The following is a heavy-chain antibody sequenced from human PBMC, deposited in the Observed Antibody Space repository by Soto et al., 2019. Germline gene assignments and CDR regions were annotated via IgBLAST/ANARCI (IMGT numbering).Heavy chain of an antibody. V-gene: IGHV1-3*01. CDR2: INAGNGNT. Sequence: ASVKVSCKASGYTFTSYAMHWVRQAPGQRLEWMGWINAGNGNTKYSQKFQGRVTITRDTSNNQLSLQLNSVTPDDTAVYYCARLIGNSWLDSWGQGTLVTVS. CDR3: ARLIGNSWLDS. J-gene: IGHJ5*01. CDR1: GYTFTSYA. D-gene: IGHD2-8*01.